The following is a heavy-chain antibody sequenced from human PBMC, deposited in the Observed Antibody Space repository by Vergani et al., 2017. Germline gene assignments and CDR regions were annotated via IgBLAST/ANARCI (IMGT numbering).Heavy chain of an antibody. D-gene: IGHD1/OR15-1a*01. V-gene: IGHV3-21*01. Sequence: EVQLLESGGGLVQPGGSLRLSCADSGFTFSSYSMNWVRQAPGKGLEWVSSISSSSSYIYYADSVKGRFTISRDNAKNSLYLQMNSLRAEDTAVYYCAREETNDLDYWGQGTLVTVSS. CDR3: AREETNDLDY. CDR1: GFTFSSYS. CDR2: ISSSSSYI. J-gene: IGHJ4*02.